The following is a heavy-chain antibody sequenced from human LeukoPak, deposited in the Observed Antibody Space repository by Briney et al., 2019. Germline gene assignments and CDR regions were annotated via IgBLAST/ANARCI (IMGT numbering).Heavy chain of an antibody. Sequence: PGGSLRLSCAASGFTFSSYEMNWVRQAPGKGLEWVSYISSSGSTIYYADSVKGRFTISRDNAKNSLYLQMNSLRAEDTAVYYCARDYGGDDAFDIWGQGTMVTVSS. CDR3: ARDYGGDDAFDI. CDR1: GFTFSSYE. D-gene: IGHD4-23*01. V-gene: IGHV3-48*03. CDR2: ISSSGSTI. J-gene: IGHJ3*02.